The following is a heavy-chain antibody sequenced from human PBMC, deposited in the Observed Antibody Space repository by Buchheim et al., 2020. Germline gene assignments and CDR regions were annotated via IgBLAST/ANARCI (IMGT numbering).Heavy chain of an antibody. V-gene: IGHV3-74*01. CDR1: GFTFSSSW. J-gene: IGHJ6*02. Sequence: EVQLVESGGGFVQPGGSLRLSCTASGFTFSSSWMHWVRQAPGKGLVRVSRIWSDGISTSYADSVKGRFTISRDNAKNMVYLQMNSLRAEDTAVYYCARDRSYSMDVWGQGTT. CDR3: ARDRSYSMDV. CDR2: IWSDGIST.